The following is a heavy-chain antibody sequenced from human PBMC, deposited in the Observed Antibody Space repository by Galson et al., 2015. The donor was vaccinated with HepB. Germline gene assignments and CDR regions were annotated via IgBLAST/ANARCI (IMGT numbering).Heavy chain of an antibody. J-gene: IGHJ5*02. CDR2: ISYDGSNK. V-gene: IGHV3-30-3*01. CDR3: ARDGTTYHDILTEGESWFDP. CDR1: GFTFSSYA. D-gene: IGHD3-9*01. Sequence: SLRLSCAASGFTFSSYAMHWVRQAPGKGLEWVAVISYDGSNKYYADSVKGRFTISRDNSKNTLYLQMNSLRAEDTAVYYCARDGTTYHDILTEGESWFDPWGQGTLVTVSS.